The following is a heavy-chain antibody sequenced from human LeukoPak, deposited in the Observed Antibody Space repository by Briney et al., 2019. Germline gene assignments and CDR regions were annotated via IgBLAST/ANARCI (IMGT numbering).Heavy chain of an antibody. CDR3: ARGLQITMVRGVMATNWFDP. CDR2: INHSGST. Sequence: SETLSLTCAVYGGSFSGYYWSWIRQPPGKGLEWIGEINHSGSTNYNPSLKSRVTISVDTSKNQFSLKLSSVTAADTAVYYCARGLQITMVRGVMATNWFDPWGQGTLVTVSS. J-gene: IGHJ5*02. V-gene: IGHV4-34*01. D-gene: IGHD3-10*01. CDR1: GGSFSGYY.